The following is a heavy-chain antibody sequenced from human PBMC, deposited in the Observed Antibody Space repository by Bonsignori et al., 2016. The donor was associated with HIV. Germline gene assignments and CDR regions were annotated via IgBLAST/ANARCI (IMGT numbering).Heavy chain of an antibody. CDR2: INPNSGGT. CDR3: AARRLGIGFDY. J-gene: IGHJ4*02. Sequence: WVRQAPGQGLEWMGWINPNSGGTNYAQKFQGRVTMTRDTSISTAYMELSRLRSDDTAVYYCAARRLGIGFDYWGQGTLVTVSS. D-gene: IGHD7-27*01. V-gene: IGHV1-2*02.